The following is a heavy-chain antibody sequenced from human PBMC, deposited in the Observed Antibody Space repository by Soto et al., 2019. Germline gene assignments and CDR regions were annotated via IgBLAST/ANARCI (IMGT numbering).Heavy chain of an antibody. J-gene: IGHJ6*02. CDR3: ARLGLSATYSYAMDV. CDR1: GYGFMSYW. Sequence: GESLKSSCKGSGYGFMSYWISWVRQMPGKGLEWMGRISPSDSNINYSPSFQGHVTISADMSISTAYLQWSSLNASDTAMYYCARLGLSATYSYAMDVWGQGTKVTVSS. D-gene: IGHD2-15*01. CDR2: ISPSDSNI. V-gene: IGHV5-10-1*01.